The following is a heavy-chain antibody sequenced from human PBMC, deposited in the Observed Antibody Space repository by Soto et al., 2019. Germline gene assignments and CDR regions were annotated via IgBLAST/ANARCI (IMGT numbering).Heavy chain of an antibody. CDR1: GGTFSSYT. V-gene: IGHV1-69*04. D-gene: IGHD1-1*01. CDR2: IIPILGIA. J-gene: IGHJ5*02. Sequence: ASVKVSCKASGGTFSSYTISWVRQAPGQGLEWMGRIIPILGIANYAQKFQGRVTITADKSTSTAYMELSSLRSEDTAVYYCARDWKGVTNWFDPWGQGTLVTVDS. CDR3: ARDWKGVTNWFDP.